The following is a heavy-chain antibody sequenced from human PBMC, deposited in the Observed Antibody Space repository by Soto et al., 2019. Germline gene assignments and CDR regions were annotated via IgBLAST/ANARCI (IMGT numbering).Heavy chain of an antibody. D-gene: IGHD2-15*01. CDR1: GFTFSSYG. CDR3: AKDLSGIVVVVAAYFDY. V-gene: IGHV3-30*18. J-gene: IGHJ4*02. Sequence: TGGSLRLSCAASGFTFSSYGMHWVRQAPGKGLEWVAVISYDGGNKYYADSVKGRFTISRDNSKNTLYLQMNSLRAEDTAVYYCAKDLSGIVVVVAAYFDYWGQGTLVTVSS. CDR2: ISYDGGNK.